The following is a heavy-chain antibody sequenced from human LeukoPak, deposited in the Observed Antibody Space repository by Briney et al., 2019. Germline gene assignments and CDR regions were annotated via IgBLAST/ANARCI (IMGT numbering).Heavy chain of an antibody. CDR2: ISSSGSTI. D-gene: IGHD3-22*01. CDR1: GFTFSSYE. J-gene: IGHJ4*02. CDR3: ARDRGSDYYESSGYSYYLDY. Sequence: GGSLRLSCAASGFTFSSYEMNWVRQAPGKGLEWVSYISSSGSTIYYADSVKGRFTISRDNAKNSLYLQMNSLRAEDTAVYYCARDRGSDYYESSGYSYYLDYWGQGTLVTVSS. V-gene: IGHV3-48*03.